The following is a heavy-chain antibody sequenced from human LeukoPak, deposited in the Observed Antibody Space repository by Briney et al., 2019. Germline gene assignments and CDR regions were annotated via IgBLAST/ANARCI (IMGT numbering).Heavy chain of an antibody. V-gene: IGHV1-46*01. D-gene: IGHD6-19*01. CDR3: ARVVSSGWERD. CDR1: GYTFTSYY. J-gene: IGHJ4*02. CDR2: INPSGGST. Sequence: ASVNVSCKASGYTFTSYYMHWVRQAPGQGLEWMGIINPSGGSTSYAQKFQGRVTMTRDTSTSTVYMELSSLRSEDTAVYYCARVVSSGWERDWGQGTLVTVSS.